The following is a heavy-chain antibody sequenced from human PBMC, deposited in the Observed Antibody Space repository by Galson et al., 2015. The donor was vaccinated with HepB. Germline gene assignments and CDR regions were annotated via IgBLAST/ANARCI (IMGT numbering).Heavy chain of an antibody. CDR2: VRHKARRYTT. J-gene: IGHJ4*02. CDR1: GFAFSDYY. CDR3: SRTLPGIDLDY. Sequence: SLRLSCAASGFAFSDYYMEWVRQAPGKGLEWVGRVRHKARRYTTDYVASVEGRFTISRDDSKNSLYLQMDSLKTEDTAVYYCSRTLPGIDLDYWGQGTLVTVSS. V-gene: IGHV3-72*01. D-gene: IGHD3-3*02.